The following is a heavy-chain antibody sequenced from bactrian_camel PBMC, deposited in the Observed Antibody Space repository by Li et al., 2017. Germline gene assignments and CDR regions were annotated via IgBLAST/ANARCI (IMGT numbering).Heavy chain of an antibody. Sequence: HVQLVESGGGSVQAGGSLRISCVASGYTLPMSMGWFRRLPGQEREGVAVISRDGITSYADSVKGRFTISKDNAKNTLYLQMNSLKPEDTAMYYCAAVRYGVTWYPLCRARSADFGYWGQGTQVTVS. D-gene: IGHD6*01. V-gene: IGHV3S55*01. CDR3: AAVRYGVTWYPLCRARSADFGY. CDR1: GYTLPMS. CDR2: ISRDGIT. J-gene: IGHJ6*01.